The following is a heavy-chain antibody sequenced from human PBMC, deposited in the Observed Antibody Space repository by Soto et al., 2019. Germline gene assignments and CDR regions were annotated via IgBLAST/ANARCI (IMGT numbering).Heavy chain of an antibody. Sequence: AGGSLRLSCAASGFTFSSYSMNWVRQAPGKGLEWVSSISSSSSYIYYADSVKGRFTISRDNAKNSLYPQMNSLRAEDTAVYYCARDGYPGGAFGELSSRTPTYFDYWGQGTLVTVSS. J-gene: IGHJ4*02. D-gene: IGHD3-10*01. V-gene: IGHV3-21*01. CDR3: ARDGYPGGAFGELSSRTPTYFDY. CDR2: ISSSSSYI. CDR1: GFTFSSYS.